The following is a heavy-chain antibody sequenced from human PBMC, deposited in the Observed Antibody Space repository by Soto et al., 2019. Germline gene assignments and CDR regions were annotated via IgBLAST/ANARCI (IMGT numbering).Heavy chain of an antibody. V-gene: IGHV2-5*01. J-gene: IGHJ6*02. CDR3: VHRHYYGSGRLDVDV. D-gene: IGHD3-10*01. Sequence: QITLKESGPPLVRPTETLTLTCSFSGFSFSTTGMGVGWVRQPPGEALEWLALLYWTDDKRYSPSLKSRLTITADTSKNQVVLIMTSMDVVDTATYYCVHRHYYGSGRLDVDVWVQGIAVTVSS. CDR1: GFSFSTTGMG. CDR2: LYWTDDK.